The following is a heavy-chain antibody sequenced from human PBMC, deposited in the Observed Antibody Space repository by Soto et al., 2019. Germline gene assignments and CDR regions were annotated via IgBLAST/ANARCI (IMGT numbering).Heavy chain of an antibody. CDR2: INHSGST. CDR3: ARARALFCSGGSCYLSKGLDY. J-gene: IGHJ4*02. Sequence: PSETLSLTCAVYGGSFSGYYWSWIRQPPGKGLEWIGEINHSGSTNYNPSLKSRVTISVDTSKNQFSLKLSSVTAADTAVYYCARARALFCSGGSCYLSKGLDYWGQGTLVTVSS. D-gene: IGHD2-15*01. V-gene: IGHV4-34*01. CDR1: GGSFSGYY.